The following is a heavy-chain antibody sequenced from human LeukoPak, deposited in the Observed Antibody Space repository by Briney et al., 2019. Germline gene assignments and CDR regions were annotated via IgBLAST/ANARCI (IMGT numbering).Heavy chain of an antibody. V-gene: IGHV4-59*12. CDR2: LYNSGST. Sequence: SETLSLTCTVSGGSISSYHWSWFRQAPGKGLEWIGYLYNSGSTNFNPSLKSRVTISVDKSKNQFSLKLSSVTAADTAVYYCARVRGDGYSFDYWGQGTLVTVSS. J-gene: IGHJ4*02. CDR1: GGSISSYH. D-gene: IGHD3-10*01. CDR3: ARVRGDGYSFDY.